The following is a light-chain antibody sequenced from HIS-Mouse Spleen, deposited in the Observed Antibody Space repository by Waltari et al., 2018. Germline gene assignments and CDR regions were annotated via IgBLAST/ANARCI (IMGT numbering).Light chain of an antibody. CDR2: DVS. V-gene: IGLV2-11*01. Sequence: QSALTQPRSVSGSPGQSVTISCTGTSSDVGGYNYVSWYQQHPGKAPKLMIYDVSKRPSGVPDCFSGSKYGNTASLTSSGLQAEDEADYYCCSYAGSYTNVFGTGTKVTVL. J-gene: IGLJ1*01. CDR3: CSYAGSYTNV. CDR1: SSDVGGYNY.